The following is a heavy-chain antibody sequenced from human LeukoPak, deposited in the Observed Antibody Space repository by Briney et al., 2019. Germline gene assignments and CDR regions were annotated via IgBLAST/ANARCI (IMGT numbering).Heavy chain of an antibody. CDR2: ISGSGGST. D-gene: IGHD5-12*01. V-gene: IGHV3-23*01. J-gene: IGHJ4*02. CDR3: AKKKRGGYSGYDVDY. Sequence: GGSLRLSCAASGFTFSSYAMSWVRQAPGKGLEWVPAISGSGGSTYYADSVKGRFTISRDNSKNTLYLQMNSLRAKDTAVYYCAKKKRGGYSGYDVDYWGQGTLVTVSS. CDR1: GFTFSSYA.